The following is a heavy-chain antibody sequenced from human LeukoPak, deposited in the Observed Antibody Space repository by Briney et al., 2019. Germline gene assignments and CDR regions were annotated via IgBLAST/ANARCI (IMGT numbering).Heavy chain of an antibody. CDR3: ARDGTGWSRDY. J-gene: IGHJ4*02. CDR2: ISTDSIYI. Sequence: GGSLRLSCAASGFTFSSSSMNWVRQGPGKGLEWVSSISTDSIYIYYADSVKGRFTISRDNAKNSLYLRMSSLRAEDTAVYYCARDGTGWSRDYWGQGTLVTVSS. D-gene: IGHD1/OR15-1a*01. V-gene: IGHV3-21*01. CDR1: GFTFSSSS.